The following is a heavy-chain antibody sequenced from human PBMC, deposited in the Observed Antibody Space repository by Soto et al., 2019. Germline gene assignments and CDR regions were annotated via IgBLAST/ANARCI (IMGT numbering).Heavy chain of an antibody. D-gene: IGHD4-17*01. V-gene: IGHV4-59*08. CDR3: ATHDYGDYEAFFQH. CDR1: GGSISSYY. Sequence: QVQLQESGPGLVKPSETLSLTCTVSGGSISSYYWSWIRQPPGKGLEWFWYIYYSGSTNDNPSLKSRVTISVDTSKNQFALKLSSVTAADTAVYYCATHDYGDYEAFFQHWGQGTLVTVSS. CDR2: IYYSGST. J-gene: IGHJ1*01.